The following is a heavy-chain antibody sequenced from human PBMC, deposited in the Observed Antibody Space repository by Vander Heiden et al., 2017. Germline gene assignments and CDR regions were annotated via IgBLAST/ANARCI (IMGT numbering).Heavy chain of an antibody. D-gene: IGHD6-19*01. V-gene: IGHV4-34*01. CDR3: ARGPSKMHWLIGRDY. Sequence: QLQLQQWGAGLLQPSETLSLTCAVSDGPLGPYYWTWIRQPPGKGLEWIGEINHRGSTNYSPSLNSRLTISIDTSKNQFSLTLSSVTAADTAVYYCARGPSKMHWLIGRDYWGQGTLVTVSS. J-gene: IGHJ4*02. CDR1: DGPLGPYY. CDR2: INHRGST.